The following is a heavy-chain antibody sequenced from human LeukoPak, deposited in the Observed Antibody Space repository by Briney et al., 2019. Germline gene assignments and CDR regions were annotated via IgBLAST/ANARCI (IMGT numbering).Heavy chain of an antibody. J-gene: IGHJ6*03. V-gene: IGHV4-34*01. CDR1: GGSFSGYY. D-gene: IGHD5-18*01. Sequence: SETLSLTCAVYGGSFSGYYWSWIRQPPGKGLEWIGEINHSGSTNYNPSLKSRVTISVDTSKNQFSLKLSSVTAADTAVYYCARSYLSVDTAMAGYYYYYMDVWGKGTTVTVSS. CDR3: ARSYLSVDTAMAGYYYYYMDV. CDR2: INHSGST.